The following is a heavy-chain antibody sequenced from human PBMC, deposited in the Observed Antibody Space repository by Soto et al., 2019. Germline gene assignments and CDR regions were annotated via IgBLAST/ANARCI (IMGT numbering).Heavy chain of an antibody. J-gene: IGHJ4*02. CDR2: TFYRSGWFN. CDR1: WDSVSSNSAG. CDR3: AKGGSPGPITGYAFDS. D-gene: IGHD1-20*01. V-gene: IGHV6-1*01. Sequence: SQTLSLTCAISWDSVSSNSAGWNWIRQSPSRGLEWLGRTFYRSGWFNNYAVSVKGRISINPDTSKNQFSLQLNSVTPEDTAVYYCAKGGSPGPITGYAFDSSGQETLLTLSS.